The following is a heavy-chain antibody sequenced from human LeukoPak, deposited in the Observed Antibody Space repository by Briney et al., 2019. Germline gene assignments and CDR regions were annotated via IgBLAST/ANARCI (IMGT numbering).Heavy chain of an antibody. V-gene: IGHV1-2*02. Sequence: SVKVSCKASGYTFTGYYMHWVRQAPGQGLEWMGWINPNSGGTNYAQKFQGRVTMTRDTSISTAYMELSRLRSDDTAVYYCARNPGQIAAAGGNWFDPWGQGTLVTVSS. CDR2: INPNSGGT. D-gene: IGHD6-13*01. J-gene: IGHJ5*02. CDR1: GYTFTGYY. CDR3: ARNPGQIAAAGGNWFDP.